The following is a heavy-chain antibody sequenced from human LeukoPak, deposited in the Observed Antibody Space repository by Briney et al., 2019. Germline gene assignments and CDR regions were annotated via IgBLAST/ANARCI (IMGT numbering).Heavy chain of an antibody. V-gene: IGHV3-20*04. J-gene: IGHJ5*02. CDR3: ARAGYYGSGSHNWFDP. D-gene: IGHD3-10*01. CDR2: INWNGGST. CDR1: GFTFDDYG. Sequence: GGSLRLSCAASGFTFDDYGMSWVRQAPRKGLEWVSGINWNGGSTAYSDSVKGRFTISRDNAKNSLYLQMNSLRAEDTALYFCARAGYYGSGSHNWFDPWGQGTLVTVSS.